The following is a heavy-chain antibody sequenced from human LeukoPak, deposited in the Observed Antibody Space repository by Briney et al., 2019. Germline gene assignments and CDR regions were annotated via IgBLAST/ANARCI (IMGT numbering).Heavy chain of an antibody. CDR1: GGSISSGGYY. D-gene: IGHD6-19*01. V-gene: IGHV4-31*03. CDR3: ARAEKNPKQWLVREYYFDY. J-gene: IGHJ4*02. CDR2: IYYSGST. Sequence: PSETLSLTCTVSGGSISSGGYYWSWIRQHPGRGLEWIGYIYYSGSTNYNPSLKSRVTISVDTSKNQFSLKLSSVTAADTAVYYCARAEKNPKQWLVREYYFDYWGQGTLVTVSS.